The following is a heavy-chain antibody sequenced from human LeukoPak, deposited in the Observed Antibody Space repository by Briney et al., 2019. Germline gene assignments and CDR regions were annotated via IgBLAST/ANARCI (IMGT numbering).Heavy chain of an antibody. J-gene: IGHJ4*02. D-gene: IGHD3-3*01. Sequence: PGRSLRLSCAASGFTFSSYAMHWDRQAPGKGLEWVAVISYDGSNKYYADSVKGRFTISRDNSKNTLYLQMNSLRAEDTAVYYCARTPTSTIFGVVIGGDYFDYWGQGTLVTVSS. CDR1: GFTFSSYA. CDR3: ARTPTSTIFGVVIGGDYFDY. V-gene: IGHV3-30-3*01. CDR2: ISYDGSNK.